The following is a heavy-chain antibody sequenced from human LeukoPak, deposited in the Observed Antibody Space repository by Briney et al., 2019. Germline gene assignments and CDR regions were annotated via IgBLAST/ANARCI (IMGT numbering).Heavy chain of an antibody. Sequence: GASLRLSCAASGFTFSSYAMSWVRQAPGKGLEWVSAISGSGGSTSYADSVKGRSTIARDNSKYTLYLQMNSLRAEDTAVYYCAKSSLYGSGSYTPYGYYFDYWGQGTLVTVSS. CDR3: AKSSLYGSGSYTPYGYYFDY. D-gene: IGHD3-10*01. CDR2: ISGSGGST. J-gene: IGHJ4*02. CDR1: GFTFSSYA. V-gene: IGHV3-23*01.